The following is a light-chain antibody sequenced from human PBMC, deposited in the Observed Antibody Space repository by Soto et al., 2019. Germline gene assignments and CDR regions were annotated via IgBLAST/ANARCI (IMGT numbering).Light chain of an antibody. CDR2: GSS. CDR3: QQYGSSPYT. CDR1: QSVSSNH. V-gene: IGKV3-20*01. Sequence: PGERATLSCRASQSVSSNHLAWYQQKPGQAPRLLIYGSSTRAPGTPDRFSGSGSGTDFTLTIPRLEPEDFAVYYCQQYGSSPYTFGQGTKVDIK. J-gene: IGKJ2*01.